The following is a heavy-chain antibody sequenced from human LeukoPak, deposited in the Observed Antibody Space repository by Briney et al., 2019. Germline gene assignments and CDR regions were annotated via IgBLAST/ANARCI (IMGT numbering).Heavy chain of an antibody. CDR2: ISYDGSNK. CDR1: GFTFSSYA. CDR3: AREGPRGYSCGFDAFDI. Sequence: GRSLRLSCAASGFTFSSYAMHWVRQAPGKGLEWVAVISYDGSNKYYADSVKGRFTISRDNSKNTLYLQMNSLRAEDTAVYYCAREGPRGYSCGFDAFDIWGQGTMVTVSS. V-gene: IGHV3-30-3*01. J-gene: IGHJ3*02. D-gene: IGHD5-18*01.